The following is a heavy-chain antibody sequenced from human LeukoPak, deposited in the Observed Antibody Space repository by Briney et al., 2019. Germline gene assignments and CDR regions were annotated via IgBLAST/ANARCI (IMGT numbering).Heavy chain of an antibody. CDR2: IHYSGSA. Sequence: SETLSLTCTVSGGSIFSSSFYWGWIRQPPGKGLEWIGTIHYSGSAYYNPSLKSRVTISVDTSKNQFSLKLRSVTAADTAVYYCARGLEGSSYTSCFGYWGQGTLVTVAS. D-gene: IGHD3-16*01. CDR3: ARGLEGSSYTSCFGY. CDR1: GGSIFSSSFY. V-gene: IGHV4-39*07. J-gene: IGHJ4*02.